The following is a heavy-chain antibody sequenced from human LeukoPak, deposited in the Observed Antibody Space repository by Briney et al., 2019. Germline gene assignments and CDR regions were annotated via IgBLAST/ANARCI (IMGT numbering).Heavy chain of an antibody. CDR3: ASRLYCSNTRCRNFPFAY. CDR1: GGTFSSYT. Sequence: SVKVSCKASGGTFSSYTISWVRQAPGQGLEWMGRIIPILGIANYAQKFQGRVTITADKSTSTAYMELSSLRSEDTAIYYCASRLYCSNTRCRNFPFAYWGQGTLVTVSS. CDR2: IIPILGIA. V-gene: IGHV1-69*02. J-gene: IGHJ4*02. D-gene: IGHD2-2*01.